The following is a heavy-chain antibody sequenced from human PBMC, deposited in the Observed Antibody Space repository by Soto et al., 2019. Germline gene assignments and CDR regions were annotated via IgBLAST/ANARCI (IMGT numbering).Heavy chain of an antibody. D-gene: IGHD3-16*02. CDR1: GFTFSNYA. J-gene: IGHJ4*02. Sequence: EVQLLESGGGLVQPGGSLRLSCAASGFTFSNYAMSWVRQAPGKGLAWVSGISGSGGSTYDADSVKGRFTISRDNSKNTLYLQMNSLRADDTAVYYCAKDPTLDDYVWGSYRYPDYWGQGTLVTVSS. V-gene: IGHV3-23*01. CDR2: ISGSGGST. CDR3: AKDPTLDDYVWGSYRYPDY.